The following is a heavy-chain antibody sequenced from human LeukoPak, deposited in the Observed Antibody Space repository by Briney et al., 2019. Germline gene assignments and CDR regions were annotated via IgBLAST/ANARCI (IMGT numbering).Heavy chain of an antibody. CDR1: GGSFSGYY. Sequence: SETLCLTCAVYGGSFSGYYWSWIRQPPGKGLEWIGEINHSGSTNYNPSLKSRVTISVDTSKNQFSLKLSSVTAEDTAVYYCARVRRSGGRFDPWGQGTLVTVSS. J-gene: IGHJ5*02. CDR2: INHSGST. D-gene: IGHD3-16*01. V-gene: IGHV4-34*01. CDR3: ARVRRSGGRFDP.